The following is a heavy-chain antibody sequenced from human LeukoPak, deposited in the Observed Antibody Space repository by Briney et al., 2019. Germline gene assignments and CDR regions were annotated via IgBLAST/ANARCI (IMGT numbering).Heavy chain of an antibody. CDR2: ISGSGGST. CDR3: AKDRSVVVPAATLDY. V-gene: IGHV3-23*01. CDR1: GFTFSSYA. J-gene: IGHJ4*02. D-gene: IGHD2-2*01. Sequence: GGSLRLSCAASGFTFSSYAMNWVRQAPAKGLEWVSGISGSGGSTYYADSVKGRFTISRDNSKNTLYLQMNSLRAEDTAVYYCAKDRSVVVPAATLDYWGQGTLVTVSS.